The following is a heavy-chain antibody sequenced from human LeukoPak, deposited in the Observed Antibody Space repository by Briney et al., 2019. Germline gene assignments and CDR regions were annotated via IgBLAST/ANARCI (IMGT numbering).Heavy chain of an antibody. Sequence: ASVKVSCEASGYTFTSYDINWVRQATGQGLEWMGWMNPNSGNTGYAQKFQGRVTMTRNTSISTAYMELSSLRSEDTAVYYCARGLIVGAAYYYYYMDVWGKGTTVTVSS. CDR1: GYTFTSYD. CDR3: ARGLIVGAAYYYYYMDV. V-gene: IGHV1-8*01. J-gene: IGHJ6*03. D-gene: IGHD1-26*01. CDR2: MNPNSGNT.